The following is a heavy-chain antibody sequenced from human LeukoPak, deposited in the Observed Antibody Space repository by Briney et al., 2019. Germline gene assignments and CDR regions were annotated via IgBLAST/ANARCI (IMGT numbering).Heavy chain of an antibody. CDR3: ARGLGFYCSSTSCYVGALDY. V-gene: IGHV4-61*02. CDR1: GGSISSGSYY. CDR2: IYTSGST. D-gene: IGHD2-2*01. Sequence: SETLSLTCTVSGGSISSGSYYWSWIRQPAGKGLEWIGRIYTSGSTNYNPSLKSRVTISLDTSKNQFSLKLSSVTAADTAVYYCARGLGFYCSSTSCYVGALDYWGQGTLVTVSS. J-gene: IGHJ4*02.